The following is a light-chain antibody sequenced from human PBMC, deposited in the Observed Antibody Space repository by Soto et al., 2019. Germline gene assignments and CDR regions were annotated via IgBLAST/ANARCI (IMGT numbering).Light chain of an antibody. V-gene: IGKV3-15*01. CDR1: QSVSSSY. CDR2: GSS. Sequence: EIVLTQSPGTLSLSPGERATLSFMASQSVSSSYLAWYQQKPGQAPRLLIYGSSTRATGVPPRFSGSASGKEFTLTISSLQSEDFGVYYCQQYNDWPRTFGQGTRLEIK. J-gene: IGKJ5*01. CDR3: QQYNDWPRT.